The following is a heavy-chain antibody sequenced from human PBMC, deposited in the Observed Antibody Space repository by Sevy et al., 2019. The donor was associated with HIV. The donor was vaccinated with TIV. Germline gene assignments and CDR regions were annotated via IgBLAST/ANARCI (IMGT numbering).Heavy chain of an antibody. V-gene: IGHV3-7*03. CDR1: GFTFSNYW. CDR2: IKQDGSEK. Sequence: GGSLRLSCAASGFTFSNYWMTWVRQAPGKGLEWVANIKQDGSEKYYVNSVKGRFTISRDNAKNSLYLQMNSLRAEDTAVDYCAGDWHYYGSGPFDHWGQGTLVTVSS. J-gene: IGHJ5*02. D-gene: IGHD3-10*01. CDR3: AGDWHYYGSGPFDH.